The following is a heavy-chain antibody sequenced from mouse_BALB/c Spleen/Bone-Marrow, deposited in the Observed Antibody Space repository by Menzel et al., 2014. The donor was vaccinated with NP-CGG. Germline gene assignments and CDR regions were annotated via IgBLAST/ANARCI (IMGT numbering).Heavy chain of an antibody. CDR3: TREGLYFDYDGDYFDY. V-gene: IGHV1-15*01. CDR2: IDPEIGGT. CDR1: GYRFTDYE. Sequence: VQLQQSGAELVRPGDSVTLSCKASGYRFTDYEMHWAKKTPVYGLEWIGSIDPEIGGTAYNPKFKDKAALTADKSSRTAYMELRSLTSGDSAVYYCTREGLYFDYDGDYFDYWGQGTSLTVSS. D-gene: IGHD2-4*01. J-gene: IGHJ2*02.